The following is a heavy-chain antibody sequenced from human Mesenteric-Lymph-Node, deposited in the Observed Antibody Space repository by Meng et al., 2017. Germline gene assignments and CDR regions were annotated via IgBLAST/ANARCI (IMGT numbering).Heavy chain of an antibody. D-gene: IGHD3-22*01. CDR3: VRDVGDSSGYYFGGL. V-gene: IGHV1-2*06. J-gene: IGHJ4*02. CDR2: INPDSGAT. Sequence: VLLVHSRPEVKKPGASVKVSCKASGYTFTGYRMYWVRQAPGQGPEWMGRINPDSGATNYAQTFQGRVTLTRDTSIDTAYMELRGLRSDDTAVYFCVRDVGDSSGYYFGGLWGQGTLVTVSS. CDR1: GYTFTGYR.